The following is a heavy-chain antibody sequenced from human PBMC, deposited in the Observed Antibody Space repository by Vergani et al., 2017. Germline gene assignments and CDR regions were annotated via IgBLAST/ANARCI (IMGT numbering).Heavy chain of an antibody. CDR1: GFTFSSYA. CDR3: ATDPLNWDGRFFDF. J-gene: IGHJ4*02. V-gene: IGHV3-23*01. D-gene: IGHD1-1*01. Sequence: EVQLLESGGGLVQPGGSLRLSCAASGFTFSSYAMSWVRQAPGKGLEWVSAISGSGGATYYAASVKGRFTISRDNSKNTLYLQMNSLRAEDTALYYCATDPLNWDGRFFDFWGQGTLVTVSS. CDR2: ISGSGGAT.